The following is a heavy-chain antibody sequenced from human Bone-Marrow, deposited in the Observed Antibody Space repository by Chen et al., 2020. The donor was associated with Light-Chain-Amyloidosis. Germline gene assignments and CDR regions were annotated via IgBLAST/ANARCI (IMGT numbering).Heavy chain of an antibody. D-gene: IGHD3-3*01. Sequence: QVQLAQSGAEVKKPGASVKVSCKASGYTFTGYYIHWVRQAPGQGLEWMGWINPNSGGINYAQNFQGRVTMTRDTSISTAYMELSRLRFDYTAVYYCARGPLNFGYEFLDYWGQGTLVTVSS. V-gene: IGHV1-2*02. CDR3: ARGPLNFGYEFLDY. CDR2: INPNSGGI. CDR1: GYTFTGYY. J-gene: IGHJ4*02.